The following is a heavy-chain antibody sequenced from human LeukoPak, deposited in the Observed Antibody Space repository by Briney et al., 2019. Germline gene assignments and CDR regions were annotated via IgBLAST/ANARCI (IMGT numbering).Heavy chain of an antibody. D-gene: IGHD2-8*01. CDR2: INPNSGGT. Sequence: ASVKVSCKASGYTFTGYYMHWVRQAPGQGLEWMGWINPNSGGTNYAQKFQGRVTMTRDTSISTAYMELSRLRPDDTAVYYCARERALGYCTNGVCPYFDYWGQGTLVTVSS. CDR3: ARERALGYCTNGVCPYFDY. CDR1: GYTFTGYY. J-gene: IGHJ4*02. V-gene: IGHV1-2*02.